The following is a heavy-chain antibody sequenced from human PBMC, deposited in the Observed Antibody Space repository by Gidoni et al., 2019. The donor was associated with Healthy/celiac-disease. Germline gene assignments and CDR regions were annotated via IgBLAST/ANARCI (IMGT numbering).Heavy chain of an antibody. CDR1: GYTFTSYD. Sequence: QVQLVQSGAEVKKPGASVKVSCKASGYTFTSYDLNWVRQATGQGLEWMGWMNPNSGNTGYAQKFQGRVTMTRNTSISTAYMELSSLRSEDTAVYYCARRRYCSGGSCYSGGPPIWFDPWGQGTLVTVSS. V-gene: IGHV1-8*01. J-gene: IGHJ5*02. CDR3: ARRRYCSGGSCYSGGPPIWFDP. D-gene: IGHD2-15*01. CDR2: MNPNSGNT.